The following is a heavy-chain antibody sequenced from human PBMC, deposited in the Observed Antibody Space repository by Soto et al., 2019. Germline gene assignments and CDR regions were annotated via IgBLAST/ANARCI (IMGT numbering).Heavy chain of an antibody. CDR3: ARVRGSIYWYYFFYY. CDR1: GYPFTSFG. D-gene: IGHD2-15*01. J-gene: IGHJ4*02. CDR2: ISGYNGNT. Sequence: QVQLVQSGAEVRKPGASVKVSCKASGYPFTSFGISWVRQAPGQGLEWMGWISGYNGNTNYAPSLQVRVTMTTDTSXSTAYMEVRSLRSDDTAVYYCARVRGSIYWYYFFYYWGQGTLVTVSS. V-gene: IGHV1-18*01.